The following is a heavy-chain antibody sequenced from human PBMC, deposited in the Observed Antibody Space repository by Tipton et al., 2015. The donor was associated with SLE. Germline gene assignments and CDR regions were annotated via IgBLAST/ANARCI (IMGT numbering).Heavy chain of an antibody. D-gene: IGHD3/OR15-3a*01. CDR3: ARVPGLDRDYFYYYYMDV. J-gene: IGHJ6*03. CDR2: IFYTGST. Sequence: LRLSCTVSDGSIRSTNYYWGWIRQPPGKGLEWIGSIFYTGSTYYNPSLKSRVSFSIDTSKHQFSLKLNSVTAADTAVYYCARVPGLDRDYFYYYYMDVWGKGTTVTVSS. V-gene: IGHV4-39*07. CDR1: DGSIRSTNYY.